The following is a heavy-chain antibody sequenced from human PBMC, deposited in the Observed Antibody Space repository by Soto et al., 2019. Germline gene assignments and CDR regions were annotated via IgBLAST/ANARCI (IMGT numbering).Heavy chain of an antibody. J-gene: IGHJ5*02. V-gene: IGHV4-59*01. D-gene: IGHD3-10*01. CDR3: ARGVVRGVMLSVWFDP. CDR2: IYYSGST. CDR1: SSSISSYY. Sequence: PETLSLTCTVSSSSISSYYWRWIRHPPGKGLEGIWYIYYSGSTNYTPSLKSRVTISVDTSKNQFSLKLSSVTAADTAVYYCARGVVRGVMLSVWFDPWGQGTLVTVS.